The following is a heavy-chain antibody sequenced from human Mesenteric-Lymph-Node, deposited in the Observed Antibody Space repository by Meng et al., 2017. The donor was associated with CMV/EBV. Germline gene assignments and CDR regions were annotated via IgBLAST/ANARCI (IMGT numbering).Heavy chain of an antibody. J-gene: IGHJ4*02. CDR1: GYTFTGYY. Sequence: ASVKVSCKASGYTFTGYYMHWVRQAPGQGLEWMGWINPNSGGTNYAQNFQGRVTMTRDTSISTAYMELSRLRSDDTAVYYCAVVSHWSHGMEYWGQGTLVTVSS. CDR3: AVVSHWSHGMEY. CDR2: INPNSGGT. D-gene: IGHD1-1*01. V-gene: IGHV1-2*02.